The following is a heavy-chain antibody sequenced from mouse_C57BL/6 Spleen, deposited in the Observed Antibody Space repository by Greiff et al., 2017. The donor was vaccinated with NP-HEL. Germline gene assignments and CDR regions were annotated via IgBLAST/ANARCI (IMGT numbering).Heavy chain of an antibody. D-gene: IGHD2-4*01. Sequence: VQLQQSGAELVRPGASVTLSCKASGYTFTDYEMHWVKQTPVHGLEWIGAIDPETGGTAYNQKFKGKAILTADKSSSTAYMELRSLTSEDSAVYYCTRGGDYGRVCYFDYWGQGTTLTVSS. CDR1: GYTFTDYE. CDR2: IDPETGGT. J-gene: IGHJ2*01. CDR3: TRGGDYGRVCYFDY. V-gene: IGHV1-15*01.